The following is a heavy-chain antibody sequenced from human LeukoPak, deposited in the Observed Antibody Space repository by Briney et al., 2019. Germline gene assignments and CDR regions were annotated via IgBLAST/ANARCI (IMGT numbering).Heavy chain of an antibody. D-gene: IGHD4-17*01. V-gene: IGHV3-30*18. J-gene: IGHJ4*02. CDR1: GFTFSSYG. CDR2: ISYDGSNK. CDR3: AKDRGFRYGFDY. Sequence: GGSLRLSCAASGFTFSSYGMHWVRQAPGKGLEWVVVISYDGSNKYYADSVKGRFTISRDNSKNTLYLQMNSLRAEDTAIYYCAKDRGFRYGFDYWGQGTLVTVSS.